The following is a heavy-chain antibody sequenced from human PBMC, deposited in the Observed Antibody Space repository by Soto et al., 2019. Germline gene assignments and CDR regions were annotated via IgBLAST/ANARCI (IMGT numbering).Heavy chain of an antibody. J-gene: IGHJ6*02. D-gene: IGHD3-3*01. CDR2: IIPIFGTA. Sequence: ASVKVSCKASGGSFSSYAIGWVRQAPGQGLEWMGGIIPIFGTANYAQKFQGRVTITADKSTSTAYMELSSLRSEDTAVYYCARAAAVYDFWSGYPGTQATDYYYGMDVWGQGTTVTVSS. CDR3: ARAAAVYDFWSGYPGTQATDYYYGMDV. CDR1: GGSFSSYA. V-gene: IGHV1-69*06.